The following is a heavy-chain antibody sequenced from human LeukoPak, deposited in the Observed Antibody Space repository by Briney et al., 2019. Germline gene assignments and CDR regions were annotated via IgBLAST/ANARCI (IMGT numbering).Heavy chain of an antibody. CDR1: GLTFSSYS. D-gene: IGHD5-24*01. J-gene: IGHJ4*02. V-gene: IGHV3-23*01. Sequence: PGGSLRLSCAAAGLTFSSYSMSWVRQAPGKGLYLVSGISASGRSTYYADSVKGRFTISRDNSKNTLYLQMNSLRAEDTAVYYCAKDADGREYWGQGTLVTVSS. CDR2: ISASGRST. CDR3: AKDADGREY.